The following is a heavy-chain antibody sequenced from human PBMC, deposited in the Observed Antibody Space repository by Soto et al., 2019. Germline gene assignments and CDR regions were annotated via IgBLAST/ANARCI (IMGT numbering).Heavy chain of an antibody. D-gene: IGHD3-9*01. CDR2: ISGSGGST. V-gene: IGHV3-23*01. Sequence: EVQLLESGGGLVQPGGSLRLSCAASGFTFSSYAMSWVRQAPGKGLEWVSAISGSGGSTYYADSVKGRFTISRDNSKNALYLQMNSLRAEDTAVYYCAKDPYEYHDILCGYLRYGMDVWGQGRTVTASS. CDR1: GFTFSSYA. J-gene: IGHJ6*02. CDR3: AKDPYEYHDILCGYLRYGMDV.